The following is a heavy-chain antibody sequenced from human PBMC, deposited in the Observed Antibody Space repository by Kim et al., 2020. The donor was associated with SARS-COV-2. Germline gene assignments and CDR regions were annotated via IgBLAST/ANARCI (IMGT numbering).Heavy chain of an antibody. D-gene: IGHD2-15*01. J-gene: IGHJ4*02. CDR1: GFTFSTYG. CDR2: IGGSDGGT. Sequence: GGSLRLSCAASGFTFSTYGMSWVRQAPGKGLEWVSGIGGSDGGTYYTDSVKGRFTISRDNSKNTLYLQMNSLRAEDTAVYYCAKFYVVTGTSPFFDSWGQGNLVPVSS. V-gene: IGHV3-23*01. CDR3: AKFYVVTGTSPFFDS.